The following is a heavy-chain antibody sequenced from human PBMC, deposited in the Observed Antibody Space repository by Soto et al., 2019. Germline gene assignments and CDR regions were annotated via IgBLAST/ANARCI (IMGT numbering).Heavy chain of an antibody. V-gene: IGHV3-13*01. Sequence: GGSLRLSCAASGFTFSSYDMHWVRQATGKGLEWVSAIGTAGDTYYPGSVKGRFTISRDNAKNSLYLQMNSLRAEDTAVYYCAGVLGDFWSGYYGDYWGQGTLVTVSS. J-gene: IGHJ4*02. CDR1: GFTFSSYD. D-gene: IGHD3-3*01. CDR2: IGTAGDT. CDR3: AGVLGDFWSGYYGDY.